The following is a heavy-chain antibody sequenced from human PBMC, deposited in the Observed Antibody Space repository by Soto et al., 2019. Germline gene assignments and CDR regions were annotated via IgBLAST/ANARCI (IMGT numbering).Heavy chain of an antibody. CDR1: GGAISRGGYY. Sequence: QVQLQESGPGLVKPSQTPSLTCTVYGGAISRGGYYWSWIRQHPGKGLEWIGSIYYSGTTYYHPSIKSRVTRSVDTSKHQFSLKLSSVTAADTAVYYCARGVLHWGQGTLVTVSS. CDR2: IYYSGTT. CDR3: ARGVLH. J-gene: IGHJ4*02. V-gene: IGHV4-31*03. D-gene: IGHD3-16*01.